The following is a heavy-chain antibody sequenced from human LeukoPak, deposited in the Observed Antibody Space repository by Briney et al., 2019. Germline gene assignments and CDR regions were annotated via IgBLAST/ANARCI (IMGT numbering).Heavy chain of an antibody. V-gene: IGHV7-4-1*02. CDR1: GYIFSIYA. D-gene: IGHD1-26*01. CDR2: IETNTGNP. Sequence: ASVKVSCKASGYIFSIYAMIWVRQAPGQGLELMGWIETNTGNPTYAQGFTGRFVFSLDTTVSTAYLQISSLKAEDTAVYYCARDYTLTLGTTTYFQHWGQGTLVTGSS. J-gene: IGHJ1*01. CDR3: ARDYTLTLGTTTYFQH.